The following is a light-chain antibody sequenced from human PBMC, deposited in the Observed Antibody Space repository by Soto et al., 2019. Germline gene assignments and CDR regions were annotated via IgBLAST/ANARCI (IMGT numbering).Light chain of an antibody. CDR3: SSYTSSSTLV. J-gene: IGLJ2*01. V-gene: IGLV2-14*01. CDR2: DVS. CDR1: SSDVGGYNY. Sequence: QSALTQPASVSGSPGQSITISCTGTSSDVGGYNYVSWYQQHPGKAPKLMIYDVSYRPSGVSNRFSGSKSGNTASLTISGLQDEDEADYYCSSYTSSSTLVFGGGTKRTVL.